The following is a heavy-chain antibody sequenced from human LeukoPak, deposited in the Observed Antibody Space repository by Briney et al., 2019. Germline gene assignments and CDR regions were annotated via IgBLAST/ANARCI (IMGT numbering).Heavy chain of an antibody. Sequence: GESLKISCKGSGYSFTSYWIGWVRQMPGKGLEWMGIIYPGDSDTRYSPSFQGQGTISADKSISTAYLQWSSLKASDTAMYYCARTTYYYGSGSYNWFDPWGQGTLVTVSS. J-gene: IGHJ5*02. D-gene: IGHD3-10*01. CDR1: GYSFTSYW. V-gene: IGHV5-51*01. CDR3: ARTTYYYGSGSYNWFDP. CDR2: IYPGDSDT.